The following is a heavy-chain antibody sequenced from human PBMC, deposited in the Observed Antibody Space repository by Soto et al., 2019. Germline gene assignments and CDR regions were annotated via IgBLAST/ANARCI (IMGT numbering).Heavy chain of an antibody. Sequence: EVQLVESGGGLVQPGGSLRLSCAASGFTFSSYAMSWVRQAPGKGLEWVSYISSSSGAIYYADSVKGRFTISRDNAKNSLYLQMNSLRAEDTAVYYCARDPGYSGYDWGQGTLVTVSS. D-gene: IGHD5-12*01. CDR1: GFTFSSYA. CDR3: ARDPGYSGYD. V-gene: IGHV3-48*01. J-gene: IGHJ4*02. CDR2: ISSSSGAI.